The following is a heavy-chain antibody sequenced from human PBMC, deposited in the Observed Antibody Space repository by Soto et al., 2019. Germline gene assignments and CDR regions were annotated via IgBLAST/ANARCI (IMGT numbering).Heavy chain of an antibody. J-gene: IGHJ1*01. V-gene: IGHV3-9*01. D-gene: IGHD6-13*01. CDR1: GFIFENHA. CDR2: IGWNSAKI. Sequence: GGSLRLSCAASGFIFENHAMHWVRQVPGKGLEWVAGIGWNSAKIGYADSAKGRFSISRDNAKSSLYLEMNGLRTEDTALYFCAKDSASSWSEYFRYWGRGTLVTVSS. CDR3: AKDSASSWSEYFRY.